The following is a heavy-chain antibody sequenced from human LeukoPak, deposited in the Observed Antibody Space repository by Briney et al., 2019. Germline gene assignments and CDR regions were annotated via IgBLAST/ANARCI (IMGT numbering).Heavy chain of an antibody. CDR2: ISSSSSYI. Sequence: GGSLRLSCAASGFTFSDYYMSWIRQAPGKGLEWVSSISSSSSYIYYADSVKGRFTISRDNAKNSLYLQMNSLRAEDTAVYYCARDKIAVAAPRYFDLWGRGTLVTVSS. V-gene: IGHV3-11*06. J-gene: IGHJ2*01. CDR3: ARDKIAVAAPRYFDL. D-gene: IGHD6-19*01. CDR1: GFTFSDYY.